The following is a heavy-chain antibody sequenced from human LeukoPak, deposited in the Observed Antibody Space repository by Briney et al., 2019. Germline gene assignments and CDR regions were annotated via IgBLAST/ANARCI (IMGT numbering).Heavy chain of an antibody. J-gene: IGHJ3*02. V-gene: IGHV3-7*04. CDR2: IKQDGSEK. CDR1: GXTFSSYW. CDR3: ARSDQAAFDI. Sequence: GGSLRLSCAASGXTFSSYWMSWVRQAPGKGLEWVANIKQDGSEKYYVDSVKGRFTISRDNAKNSLSLQMNSLRAEDTAAYYCARSDQAAFDIWGQGRMVTVSS.